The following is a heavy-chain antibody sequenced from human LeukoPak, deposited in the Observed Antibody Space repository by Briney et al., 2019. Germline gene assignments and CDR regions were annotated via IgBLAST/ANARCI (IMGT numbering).Heavy chain of an antibody. CDR3: ARSFNYDVYGMDV. CDR2: INHSGST. CDR1: GGSFSGYY. J-gene: IGHJ6*04. V-gene: IGHV4-34*01. D-gene: IGHD3-3*01. Sequence: TSETLSLTCAVYGGSFSGYYWSWIRQPPGKGLEWIGEINHSGSTNYNPSLKSRVTISVDTSKNQFSLKLSSVTAADTAMYYCARSFNYDVYGMDVWGKGTTVTVSS.